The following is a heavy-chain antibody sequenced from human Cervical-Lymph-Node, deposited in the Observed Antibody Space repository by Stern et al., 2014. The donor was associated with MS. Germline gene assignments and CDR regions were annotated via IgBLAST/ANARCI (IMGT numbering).Heavy chain of an antibody. CDR2: INHSGST. D-gene: IGHD3-10*01. V-gene: IGHV4-34*01. J-gene: IGHJ4*02. CDR1: GGSFSGHF. CDR3: ARGNLLRGGIIMLKQSYFDY. Sequence: QVQLQQWGAGPLKPSEPLSLTCAVYGGSFSGHFWSWIRQPPGKGLEWIGEINHSGSTSYNPSLKSRVTMSVDTSKTQFSLKLNSVTAADTAVYFCARGNLLRGGIIMLKQSYFDYWGQGSLVTVSS.